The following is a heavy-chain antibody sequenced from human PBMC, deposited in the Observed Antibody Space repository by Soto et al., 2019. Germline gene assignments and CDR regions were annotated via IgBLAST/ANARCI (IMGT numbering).Heavy chain of an antibody. Sequence: SVKVSCKASGGTFNNYPITWVRRAPGEGLEWMGGSIPIFGTANYAQKFQGRVTISVDESTSTAYMELSGLRSEDTAVYYCARGRGYSGDDHYYYFDMDVWGQGTTVTVSS. D-gene: IGHD5-12*01. J-gene: IGHJ6*02. CDR3: ARGRGYSGDDHYYYFDMDV. CDR2: SIPIFGTA. CDR1: GGTFNNYP. V-gene: IGHV1-69*13.